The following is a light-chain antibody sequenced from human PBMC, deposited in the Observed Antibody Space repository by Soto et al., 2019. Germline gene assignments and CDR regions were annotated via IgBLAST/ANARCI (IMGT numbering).Light chain of an antibody. CDR1: SSDVGGYDF. Sequence: QSVLTQPASVSGSPGQSIAISCSGTSSDVGGYDFVSWYQQHPGKAPKLMIYDVSNRPSGVSNRFSGSKSGNTASLTISGLQAEDEADYYCNSYTSSSTPVVFGGGTKQTVL. V-gene: IGLV2-14*01. CDR2: DVS. CDR3: NSYTSSSTPVV. J-gene: IGLJ2*01.